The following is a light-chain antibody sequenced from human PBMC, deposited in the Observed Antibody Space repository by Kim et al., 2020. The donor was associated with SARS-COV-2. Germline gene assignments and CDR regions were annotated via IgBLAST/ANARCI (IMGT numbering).Light chain of an antibody. Sequence: PGQSITISCTGTSIDVGGYTYVSSYQQHARKAAKLLIYDVSNRPSGVSNPFSGAQSGNTASLTISGLQDEDEAEYNCSSYTSSSTIFGAGTKVTVL. CDR3: SSYTSSSTI. V-gene: IGLV2-14*03. CDR2: DVS. J-gene: IGLJ1*01. CDR1: SIDVGGYTY.